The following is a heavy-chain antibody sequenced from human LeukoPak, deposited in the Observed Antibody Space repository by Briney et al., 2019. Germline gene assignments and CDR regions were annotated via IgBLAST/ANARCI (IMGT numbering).Heavy chain of an antibody. J-gene: IGHJ6*02. CDR3: ARDGVGDILTGYYPQAYYYYGMDV. D-gene: IGHD3-9*01. CDR1: GFTFRSYT. V-gene: IGHV3-66*01. CDR2: IYSGGST. Sequence: GGSLRLSCAASGFTFRSYTMDWVRQAPGKGLEWVSVIYSGGSTYYADSVMGRFTISRDNSKNTLYLQMNSQRAQDTGVYYCARDGVGDILTGYYPQAYYYYGMDVWGQGTTVTVSS.